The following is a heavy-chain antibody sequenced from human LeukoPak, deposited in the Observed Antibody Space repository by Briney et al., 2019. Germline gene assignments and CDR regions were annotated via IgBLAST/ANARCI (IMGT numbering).Heavy chain of an antibody. CDR2: MSPNSGNT. J-gene: IGHJ4*02. CDR3: ARGVGAVGDY. D-gene: IGHD6-19*01. V-gene: IGHV1-8*02. Sequence: ASVKVSCKASGFTFTSSAMQWVRQATGQGLEWMGWMSPNSGNTGYAQKFQGRVTMTRDTSTSTAYMELSSLRSDDTAVYYCARGVGAVGDYWGQGTLVTVSS. CDR1: GFTFTSSA.